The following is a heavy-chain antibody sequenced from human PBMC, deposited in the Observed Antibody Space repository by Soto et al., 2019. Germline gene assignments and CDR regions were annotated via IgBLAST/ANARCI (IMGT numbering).Heavy chain of an antibody. CDR2: ISATGGGT. V-gene: IGHV3-23*01. D-gene: IGHD3-16*01. J-gene: IGHJ4*02. CDR3: AKDRRAGGNSAFYFDF. CDR1: GFKFSNYA. Sequence: EVQMLASGGGLGQPGGSLRLSCAASGFKFSNYAMSWVRQAPGKGLEWVSLISATGGGTYYADSVKGRFTISRDISHNTLYLQVHSLTAEDTAVYYCAKDRRAGGNSAFYFDFWGQGAQVTVSS.